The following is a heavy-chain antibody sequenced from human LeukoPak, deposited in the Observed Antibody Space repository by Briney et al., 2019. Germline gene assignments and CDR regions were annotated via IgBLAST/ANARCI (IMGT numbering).Heavy chain of an antibody. CDR3: AKHRPPLRFLDWFNAFDI. D-gene: IGHD3-3*01. CDR1: GFTFSSYA. J-gene: IGHJ3*02. CDR2: ISGSGGST. Sequence: PGASLRLSCAASGFTFSSYAMSWVRQAPGKGLEWVSAISGSGGSTYYADSVKGRFTISRDNSKNTLYLQMNSLRAEDTAVYYCAKHRPPLRFLDWFNAFDIWGQGTMVTVSS. V-gene: IGHV3-23*01.